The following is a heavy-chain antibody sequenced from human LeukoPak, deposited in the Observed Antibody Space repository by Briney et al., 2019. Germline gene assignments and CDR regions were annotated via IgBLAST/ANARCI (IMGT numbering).Heavy chain of an antibody. CDR1: GFTFSSYE. D-gene: IGHD6-13*01. CDR2: ISSSSNYI. Sequence: PGGSLRLSCAASGFTFSSYEMNWVRQAPGKGLEWVSYISSSSNYIYYADSVKGRFTISRDNAKNSLYLQMISLRTEDTAVYYCAKDPRRYSRTGGYFDYWGQGTLVTVSS. J-gene: IGHJ4*02. V-gene: IGHV3-21*05. CDR3: AKDPRRYSRTGGYFDY.